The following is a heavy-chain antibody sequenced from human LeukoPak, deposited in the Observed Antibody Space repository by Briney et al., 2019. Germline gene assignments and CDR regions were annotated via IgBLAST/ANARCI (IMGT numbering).Heavy chain of an antibody. CDR3: AKDREKYCSGGSCYSSFDY. CDR2: ISGSGGST. V-gene: IGHV3-23*01. Sequence: GGTLRLSCAASGFTFSSYGMSWVRQAPGKGLEWVSAISGSGGSTYYADSVKGRFTISRDNSKNTLYLQMNSLRAEDTAVYYCAKDREKYCSGGSCYSSFDYWGQGTLVTVSS. CDR1: GFTFSSYG. D-gene: IGHD2-15*01. J-gene: IGHJ4*02.